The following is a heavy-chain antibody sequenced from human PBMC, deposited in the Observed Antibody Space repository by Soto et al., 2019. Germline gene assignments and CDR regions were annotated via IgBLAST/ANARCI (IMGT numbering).Heavy chain of an antibody. J-gene: IGHJ4*02. CDR2: IYYTGST. D-gene: IGHD4-17*01. CDR3: ARGGSYGDFFDY. CDR1: GGSMSSNY. Sequence: SETLSLTCTVSGGSMSSNYWTWIRQSPGKGLEWIGYIYYTGSTKYNPSLKSRVTISLDTYKNQFSLRLTSVTSADTAVYYCARGGSYGDFFDYWGQGAQVTVSS. V-gene: IGHV4-59*01.